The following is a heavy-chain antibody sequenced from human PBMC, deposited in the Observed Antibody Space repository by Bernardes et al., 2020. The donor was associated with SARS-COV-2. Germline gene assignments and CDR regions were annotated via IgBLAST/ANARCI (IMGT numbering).Heavy chain of an antibody. V-gene: IGHV3-23*01. J-gene: IGHJ4*02. Sequence: GGSLRLSCAGSEFTFWNCDMSWVRQAPGNVLDWVSSISYTGDSTYYADSVKGRFSISRDNSKNTLYLLMSSLRVEDTAMYYCAKDDKYSVFRTGNSLDFWGQGTLVTVSS. CDR3: AKDDKYSVFRTGNSLDF. CDR2: ISYTGDST. CDR1: EFTFWNCD. D-gene: IGHD1-1*01.